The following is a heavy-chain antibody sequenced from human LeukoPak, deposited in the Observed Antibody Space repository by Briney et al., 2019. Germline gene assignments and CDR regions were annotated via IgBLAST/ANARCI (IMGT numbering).Heavy chain of an antibody. J-gene: IGHJ3*02. CDR3: ARDGLYYYDSSEPDAFDI. Sequence: SETLSLTCTVSGGSISSSSYYWGWIRQPPGKGLEWIGSIYYSGSTYYNPSLKSRVTISVDTSKNQFSLKLSSVTAADTAVYYCARDGLYYYDSSEPDAFDIWGQGTMVTVSS. CDR1: GGSISSSSYY. CDR2: IYYSGST. D-gene: IGHD3-22*01. V-gene: IGHV4-39*07.